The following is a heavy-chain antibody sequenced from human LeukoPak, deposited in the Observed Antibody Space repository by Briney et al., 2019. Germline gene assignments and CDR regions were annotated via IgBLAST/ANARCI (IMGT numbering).Heavy chain of an antibody. CDR3: ARGDDYDFWSGYYYGMDV. CDR1: GGSFSGYY. Sequence: PSETLSLTCAVYGGSFSGYYWSWIRQPPGKGLEWIGEINHGGSTNYNPSLKSRVTISVDTSKNQFSLKLSSVTAADTAVYYCARGDDYDFWSGYYYGMDVWGQGTTVTVSS. J-gene: IGHJ6*02. V-gene: IGHV4-34*01. CDR2: INHGGST. D-gene: IGHD3-3*01.